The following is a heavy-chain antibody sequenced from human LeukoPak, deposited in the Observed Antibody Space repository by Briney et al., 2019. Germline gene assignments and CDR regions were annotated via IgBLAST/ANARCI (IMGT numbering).Heavy chain of an antibody. CDR2: ISGSGDST. CDR3: AKLYYYDSSTYLINDY. Sequence: GGSLRLSCAASGFTFSSYTMNWVRQAPGKGLEWVSSISGSGDSTYYADSVKGRFTISRDNSKNTLYLQMNSLRAEDTAVYYCAKLYYYDSSTYLINDYWGQGTLVTVSS. V-gene: IGHV3-23*01. J-gene: IGHJ4*02. D-gene: IGHD3-22*01. CDR1: GFTFSSYT.